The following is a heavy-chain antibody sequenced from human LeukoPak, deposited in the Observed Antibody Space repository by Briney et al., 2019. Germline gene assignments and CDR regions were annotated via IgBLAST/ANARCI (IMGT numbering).Heavy chain of an antibody. D-gene: IGHD3-10*01. CDR1: GYTFTSYY. CDR3: ARMVRGVIWFDP. V-gene: IGHV1-46*01. J-gene: IGHJ5*02. CDR2: VNPSGGST. Sequence: ASVKVSCKASGYTFTSYYMHWVRQAPGQGLEWMGIVNPSGGSTSYAQKFQGRVTMTRDTSTSTVYMELSSLRSADTAVYYGARMVRGVIWFDPCGQGTLVTVSS.